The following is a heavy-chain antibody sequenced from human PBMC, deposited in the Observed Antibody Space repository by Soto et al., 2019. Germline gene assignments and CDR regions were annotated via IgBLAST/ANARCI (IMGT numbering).Heavy chain of an antibody. D-gene: IGHD3-16*02. CDR2: ISYDGSNK. Sequence: PGGSLRLSCAASGFTFSSYAMHWVRQAPGKGLEWVAVISYDGSNKYYADSVKGRFTISRDNSKNTLYLQMNSLRAEDTAVYYCAREYVWGSYRYFPDVWGQGTTVTVSS. V-gene: IGHV3-30-3*01. CDR3: AREYVWGSYRYFPDV. J-gene: IGHJ6*02. CDR1: GFTFSSYA.